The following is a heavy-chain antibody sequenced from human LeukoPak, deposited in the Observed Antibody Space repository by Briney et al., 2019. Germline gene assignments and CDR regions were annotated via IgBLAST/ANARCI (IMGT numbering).Heavy chain of an antibody. V-gene: IGHV3-74*01. CDR3: ARAQAVAGTGGFVP. D-gene: IGHD6-19*01. CDR2: VNSDGSST. J-gene: IGHJ5*02. Sequence: GRSLRLSCAASRFTFNNHWMHWVRQAPGKGLVWVSRVNSDGSSTSYADSVKGRFTISRDNAKNTVYLQMKSLRDDDTAVYYCARAQAVAGTGGFVPWGQGTLVTVSS. CDR1: RFTFNNHW.